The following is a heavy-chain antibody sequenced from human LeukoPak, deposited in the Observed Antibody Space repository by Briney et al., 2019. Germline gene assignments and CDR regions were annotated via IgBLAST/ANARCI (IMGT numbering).Heavy chain of an antibody. Sequence: SDTLSLTCPVSGGSISSSSYYWGWIRQPPGKGLEWIGEIYHSGSTYSNPSLQSRVTISVDKSNNHFALKLTSVTAADTAVYYCARTSAEYSNSWIDYWGQGTLVIVSS. J-gene: IGHJ4*02. CDR1: GGSISSSSYY. CDR3: ARTSAEYSNSWIDY. D-gene: IGHD6-13*01. CDR2: IYHSGST. V-gene: IGHV4-39*02.